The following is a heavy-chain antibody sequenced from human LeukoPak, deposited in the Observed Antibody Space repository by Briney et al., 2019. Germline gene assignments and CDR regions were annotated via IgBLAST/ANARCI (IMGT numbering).Heavy chain of an antibody. V-gene: IGHV3-23*01. CDR3: AKDWGYYGSGSYYFFDY. Sequence: GGTLRLSCAASGCTLSSYAMSWVRQAPGKGLEWVSAISGSGGSTYYAASVTGRFTISRDNSKNTLYLQMNSLRAEDTAVYYCAKDWGYYGSGSYYFFDYWGQGTLVTVSS. CDR1: GCTLSSYA. J-gene: IGHJ4*02. CDR2: ISGSGGST. D-gene: IGHD3-10*01.